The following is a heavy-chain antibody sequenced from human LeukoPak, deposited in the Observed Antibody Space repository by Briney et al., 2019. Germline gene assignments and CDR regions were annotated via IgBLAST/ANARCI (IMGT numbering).Heavy chain of an antibody. V-gene: IGHV3-30*18. CDR3: AKDLMKTGYCSGASCYGRTD. CDR2: ILYDGRNK. D-gene: IGHD2-15*01. J-gene: IGHJ4*02. Sequence: PGGSLRLSCAASGFTFSIAIHWVRQAPGKGLEWVAVILYDGRNKYYGDSVEGRFTISRDNSKDTVYLEMNSLRAEDTAVYYCAKDLMKTGYCSGASCYGRTDWGQGTLVTVSS. CDR1: GFTFSIA.